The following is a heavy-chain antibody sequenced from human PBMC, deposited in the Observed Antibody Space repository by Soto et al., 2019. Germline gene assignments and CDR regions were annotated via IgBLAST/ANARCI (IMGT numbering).Heavy chain of an antibody. D-gene: IGHD2-8*01. J-gene: IGHJ6*02. CDR2: IYPGDSDT. Sequence: GESLKISCKGSGYSFTSYWIGWVRQMPRKGLECMGIIYPGDSDTRYSPSFQGQVTISADKSISTAYLQWSSLKASDTAMYYCARPTNSGKYYYGMDVWGQGTTVTVSS. CDR3: ARPTNSGKYYYGMDV. V-gene: IGHV5-51*01. CDR1: GYSFTSYW.